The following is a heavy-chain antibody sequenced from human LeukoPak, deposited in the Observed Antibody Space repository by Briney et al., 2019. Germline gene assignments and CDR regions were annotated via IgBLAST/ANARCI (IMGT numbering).Heavy chain of an antibody. Sequence: PSQTLSLTCTVSGYSISSGYYWGWIRQPPGKGLEWIGSIYHSGSTYYNPSLKSRVTISVDTSKNQFSLKLSSVTAADTAVYYCARDGGYGSGSYRIDYWGQGTLVTVSS. J-gene: IGHJ4*02. D-gene: IGHD3-10*01. CDR3: ARDGGYGSGSYRIDY. V-gene: IGHV4-38-2*02. CDR2: IYHSGST. CDR1: GYSISSGYY.